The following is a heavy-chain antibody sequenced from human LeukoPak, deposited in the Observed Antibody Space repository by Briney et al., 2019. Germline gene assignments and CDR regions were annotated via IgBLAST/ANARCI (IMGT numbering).Heavy chain of an antibody. Sequence: PSETLSLTCAVYGGSFSGYYWSWIRQPPGKGLEWIGEINHSGSTNYNPSLKSRVTISVDTSKNQFSLKLSSVTAADTAVYYCARVGVGDYYDSSGYYYFDYWGQGTLVTVSS. D-gene: IGHD3-22*01. V-gene: IGHV4-34*01. CDR3: ARVGVGDYYDSSGYYYFDY. J-gene: IGHJ4*02. CDR2: INHSGST. CDR1: GGSFSGYY.